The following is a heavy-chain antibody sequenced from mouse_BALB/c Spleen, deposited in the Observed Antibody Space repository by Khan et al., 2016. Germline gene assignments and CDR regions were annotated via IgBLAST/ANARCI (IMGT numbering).Heavy chain of an antibody. J-gene: IGHJ3*01. D-gene: IGHD1-1*01. CDR3: ASGGSSYSSSAY. V-gene: IGHV1-87*01. CDR2: IYPGDGDT. CDR1: GYTFTSYW. Sequence: QVQLQQSGAELARPGASVKLSCKASGYTFTSYWMQWVKQRPGQGLEWIGTIYPGDGDTRYTQKFKGKATLTADKSSSTAYMQLSSLASEDFAVXCCASGGSSYSSSAYWGQGTLVTVSA.